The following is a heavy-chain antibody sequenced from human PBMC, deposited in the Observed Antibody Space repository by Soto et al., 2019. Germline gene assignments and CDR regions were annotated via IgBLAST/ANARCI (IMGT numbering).Heavy chain of an antibody. CDR1: GVSLSTSGVG. V-gene: IGHV2-5*02. J-gene: IGHJ6*02. CDR2: IYWDDDK. Sequence: SGPTLVNPTQTLTLTCTISGVSLSTSGVGVGWIRQPPGKALEWLALIYWDDDKRYSPYLKSRLTITKDTSKDQVVLRMTNMDPMDTATYYCARLLAAAGIVGNEYYYGMDVWGQGTTVTVSS. CDR3: ARLLAAAGIVGNEYYYGMDV. D-gene: IGHD6-13*01.